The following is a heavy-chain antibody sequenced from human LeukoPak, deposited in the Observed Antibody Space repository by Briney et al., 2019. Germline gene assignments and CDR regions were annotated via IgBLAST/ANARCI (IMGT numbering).Heavy chain of an antibody. Sequence: GGSLRLSCAASGFTFSSYGMHWVRQAPGEGLEWVAFIRYDGSNKYYADSVKGRFTISRDNSKNTLYLQMNSLRAEDTAVYYWAKDRVILRFLEWEPPDYWGQGTLVTVSS. CDR1: GFTFSSYG. CDR3: AKDRVILRFLEWEPPDY. V-gene: IGHV3-30*02. J-gene: IGHJ4*02. CDR2: IRYDGSNK. D-gene: IGHD3-3*01.